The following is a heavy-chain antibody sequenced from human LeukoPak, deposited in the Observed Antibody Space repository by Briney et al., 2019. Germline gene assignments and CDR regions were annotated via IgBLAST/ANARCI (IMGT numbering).Heavy chain of an antibody. CDR1: EYNFATYW. Sequence: GESLKISCKGSEYNFATYWIGWVRQMPGKGLVGMVIIYPGDSDTIYSPSFQGQVTISADKSINTAYLQWSSLRASDTDIYYCTRHVRVGASLSWFAPWGQGSLVTVSS. J-gene: IGHJ5*02. D-gene: IGHD1-26*01. V-gene: IGHV5-51*01. CDR2: IYPGDSDT. CDR3: TRHVRVGASLSWFAP.